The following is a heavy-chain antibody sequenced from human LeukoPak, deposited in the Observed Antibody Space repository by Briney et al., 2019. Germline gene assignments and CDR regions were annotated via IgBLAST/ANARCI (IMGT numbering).Heavy chain of an antibody. CDR2: ISSSGTT. Sequence: SETLSLTCTVSGGSIRSGSYYWGWIRQPAGKGLEWIGRISSSGTTNYNPSLKSRVTISVDTSKNQFSLKLSSVTAADTAVYYCAGIRGYYDSSGYYIAEYFQHWGQGTLVTVSS. CDR3: AGIRGYYDSSGYYIAEYFQH. D-gene: IGHD3-22*01. V-gene: IGHV4-61*02. J-gene: IGHJ1*01. CDR1: GGSIRSGSYY.